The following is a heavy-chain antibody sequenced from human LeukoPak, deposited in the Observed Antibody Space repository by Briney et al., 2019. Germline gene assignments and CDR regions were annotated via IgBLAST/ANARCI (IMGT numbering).Heavy chain of an antibody. CDR2: ISAYNGNT. CDR1: GYTFTSYG. CDR3: ARYYGSGSYYNY. V-gene: IGHV1-18*01. J-gene: IGHJ4*02. D-gene: IGHD3-10*01. Sequence: HVASVKVSCKASGYTFTSYGISRVRQAPGQGLEWMGWISAYNGNTNYAQKLQGRVTMTTDTSTSTAYMELRSLRSDDAAVYYCARYYGSGSYYNYWGQGTLVTVSS.